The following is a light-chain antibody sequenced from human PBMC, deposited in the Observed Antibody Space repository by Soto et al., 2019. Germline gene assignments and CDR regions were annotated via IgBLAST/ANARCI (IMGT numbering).Light chain of an antibody. CDR1: TSNIGAGYD. V-gene: IGLV1-40*01. CDR3: QSYDSSLSGDVV. Sequence: QSVLTQPPSVSGAPGQRVTISCTGSTSNIGAGYDVHWYQQLPGTAPKLLIYAKTNRPSGVPDRFSGSQSGTSASLAITGLQADDEADYYCQSYDSSLSGDVVFGGGTKVTV. J-gene: IGLJ2*01. CDR2: AKT.